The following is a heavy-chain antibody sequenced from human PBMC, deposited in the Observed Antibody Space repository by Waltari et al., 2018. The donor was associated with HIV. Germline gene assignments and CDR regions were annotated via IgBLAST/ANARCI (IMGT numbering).Heavy chain of an antibody. J-gene: IGHJ5*02. CDR1: GFTFSSYW. CDR2: ITSDGRTT. Sequence: EVQVVESGGGLVQPGGSLRLSCAASGFTFSSYWMHWVRQAPGKGLAWVSRITSDGRTTGYVDSVKGRFTISRDNAKNTLYLEMNGLRVEDTAVYYCARGVAASGNPNWFDPWGQGTLVTVSS. D-gene: IGHD6-13*01. CDR3: ARGVAASGNPNWFDP. V-gene: IGHV3-74*01.